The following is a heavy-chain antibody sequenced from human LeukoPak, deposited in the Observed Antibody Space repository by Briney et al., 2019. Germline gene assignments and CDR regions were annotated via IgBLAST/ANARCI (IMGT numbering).Heavy chain of an antibody. D-gene: IGHD5-18*01. Sequence: SETLSLTCTVSGGSISNYYWSWIRQPPGKGLEWIGYIYYSGSTNYNPSLKSRVTISVDTSKNQFSLKLSSVTAADTAVYYCARHRRGYSYGYYFDYWGQGTLVTVSS. CDR2: IYYSGST. J-gene: IGHJ4*02. V-gene: IGHV4-59*08. CDR3: ARHRRGYSYGYYFDY. CDR1: GGSISNYY.